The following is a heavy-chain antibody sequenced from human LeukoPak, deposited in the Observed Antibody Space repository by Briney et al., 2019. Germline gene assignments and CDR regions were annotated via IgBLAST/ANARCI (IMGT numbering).Heavy chain of an antibody. CDR2: INHSGST. Sequence: SETLSLTCAVYGGSFSGYYWSWIRQPPGKGLEWIGEINHSGSTNYNPSLKSRVTISADTSKNQFSLKLSSVTAADTAVYYCARNQWLVRGDYFDYWGQGTLVTVSS. CDR1: GGSFSGYY. J-gene: IGHJ4*02. V-gene: IGHV4-34*01. D-gene: IGHD6-19*01. CDR3: ARNQWLVRGDYFDY.